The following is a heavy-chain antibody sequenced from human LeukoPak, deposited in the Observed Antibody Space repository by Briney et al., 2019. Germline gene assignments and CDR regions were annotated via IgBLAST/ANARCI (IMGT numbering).Heavy chain of an antibody. Sequence: PSETLSLTCTVSGGSISSSSYFWGWIRQPPGKGLEGVGSIYYSGSTSYNPSLKSRVTISVDTSKNQFSLKLSSVTAADTAVYYCARFCSGWFFDYWGQGTLVTVSS. CDR2: IYYSGST. D-gene: IGHD6-19*01. CDR1: GGSISSSSYF. CDR3: ARFCSGWFFDY. V-gene: IGHV4-39*01. J-gene: IGHJ4*02.